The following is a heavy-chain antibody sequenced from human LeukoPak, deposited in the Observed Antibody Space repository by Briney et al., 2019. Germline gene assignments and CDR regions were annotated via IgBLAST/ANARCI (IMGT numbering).Heavy chain of an antibody. CDR2: IIPIFGTA. J-gene: IGHJ4*02. CDR3: ARVGERWQQLARFDY. V-gene: IGHV1-69*13. D-gene: IGHD6-13*01. Sequence: VKVSCTAFGDTFSSYGINWVRQAPGQGLEWMGGIIPIFGTADYAQKFQGRVTITADDSMTTAYMELGSLRSEDTAVYYCARVGERWQQLARFDYWGQGTLVTVSS. CDR1: GDTFSSYG.